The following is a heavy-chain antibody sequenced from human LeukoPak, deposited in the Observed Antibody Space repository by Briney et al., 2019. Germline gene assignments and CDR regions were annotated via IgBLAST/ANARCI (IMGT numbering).Heavy chain of an antibody. V-gene: IGHV1-18*01. J-gene: IGHJ6*02. Sequence: ASVKVSCKASGYTFTSYDINWVRQAPGQGLEWMGWISAYNGNTNYAQKLQGRVTMTTDTSTSTAYMELRSLRSDDTAVYYCARMGGGYDFWSGYPYYYYYGMDVWGQGTTVTVSS. CDR2: ISAYNGNT. CDR1: GYTFTSYD. CDR3: ARMGGGYDFWSGYPYYYYYGMDV. D-gene: IGHD3-3*01.